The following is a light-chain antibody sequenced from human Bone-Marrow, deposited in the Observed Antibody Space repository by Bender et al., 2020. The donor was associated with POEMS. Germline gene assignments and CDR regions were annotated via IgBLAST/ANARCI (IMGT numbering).Light chain of an antibody. CDR1: IVAKKY. CDR2: KDT. CDR3: YSTADHRGL. Sequence: SYELTQPSSVSVSPGQTARITCSGEIVAKKYVRWFQQKPGQAPLLLISKDTKRPSGIPERFSGSSSGTTVTLTISGAHVEDEADYYCYSTADHRGLFGGGTKLTVL. V-gene: IGLV3-27*01. J-gene: IGLJ2*01.